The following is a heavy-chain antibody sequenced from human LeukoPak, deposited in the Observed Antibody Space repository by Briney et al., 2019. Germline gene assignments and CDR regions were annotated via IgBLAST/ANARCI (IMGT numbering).Heavy chain of an antibody. J-gene: IGHJ5*02. V-gene: IGHV4-59*08. CDR1: GGSISSYY. CDR3: ARSTIFGVVIENWFDP. D-gene: IGHD3-3*01. Sequence: SETLSLTCTVSGGSISSYYWSWIRQPPGKGLEWIGYIYYSGSTNYNPSLKSRVTISVDTSKNQFSLKLSSVTAADTAVYYCARSTIFGVVIENWFDPWGQGTLVTVSS. CDR2: IYYSGST.